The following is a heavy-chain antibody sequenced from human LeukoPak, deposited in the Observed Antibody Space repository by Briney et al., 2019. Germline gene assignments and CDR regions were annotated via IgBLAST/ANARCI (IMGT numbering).Heavy chain of an antibody. CDR2: INPNSGGT. V-gene: IGHV1-2*02. CDR3: ARGYYDSSGYYLIRAGHDAFDI. CDR1: GYTFTGYY. J-gene: IGHJ3*02. Sequence: ASVKVSCKASGYTFTGYYMHWVRQAPGQGLEWMGWINPNSGGTNYAQKFQGRVTMTRDTSISTAYMELSGLRSDDTAVYYCARGYYDSSGYYLIRAGHDAFDIWGQGTMVTVSS. D-gene: IGHD3-22*01.